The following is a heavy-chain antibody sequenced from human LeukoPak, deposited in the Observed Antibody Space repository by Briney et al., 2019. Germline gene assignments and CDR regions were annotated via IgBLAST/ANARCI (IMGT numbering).Heavy chain of an antibody. CDR1: GLTVNNNY. Sequence: GGSLKLSCAASGLTVNNNYMNWVRQAPGKGLEWVSALYIGGNTYYADSVRGRFTISRDNSKNTLYLQMNSLRAEDTAIYYCMTAAGYNFGQYWGQGTLVTVSS. CDR2: LYIGGNT. J-gene: IGHJ4*02. D-gene: IGHD5-18*01. V-gene: IGHV3-53*01. CDR3: MTAAGYNFGQY.